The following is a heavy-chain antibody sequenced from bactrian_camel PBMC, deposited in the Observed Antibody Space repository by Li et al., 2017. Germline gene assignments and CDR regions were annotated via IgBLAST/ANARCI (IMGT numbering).Heavy chain of an antibody. V-gene: IGHV3S53*01. CDR1: GYTYDKGC. CDR2: IDSDGTT. Sequence: HVQLVESGGGLVQPGGSLRLSCAASGYTYDKGCMGWFRQAPGKEREGVATIDSDGTTVYAESVKGRFTISKDSAKNSLDLQMNSLNPEDTAMYYCAADPQTLHILVVNSAHILRTKIEYWGRGTQVTVS. D-gene: IGHD2*01. J-gene: IGHJ4*01. CDR3: AADPQTLHILVVNSAHILRTKIEY.